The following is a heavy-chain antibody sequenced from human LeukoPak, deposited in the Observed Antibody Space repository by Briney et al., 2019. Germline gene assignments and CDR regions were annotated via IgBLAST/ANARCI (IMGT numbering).Heavy chain of an antibody. J-gene: IGHJ6*02. CDR2: IKSKTDGGTT. CDR3: TTDRSYDSSGYYYYYYYGMDV. D-gene: IGHD3-22*01. CDR1: GFTFSSAW. V-gene: IGHV3-15*01. Sequence: GGSLRLSCAASGFTFSSAWMSWVRQAPGKGLEWVGRIKSKTDGGTTDYAAPVKGRFTISRDDSKNTLYLQMNSLKTEDTAVYYCTTDRSYDSSGYYYYYYYGMDVWGQGTTVTVSS.